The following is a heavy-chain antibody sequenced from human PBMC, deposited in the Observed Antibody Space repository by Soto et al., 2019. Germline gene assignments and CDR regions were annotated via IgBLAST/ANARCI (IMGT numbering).Heavy chain of an antibody. V-gene: IGHV2-5*02. D-gene: IGHD3-10*01. Sequence: QITLKESGPTLVKPTQTLTLTCTFSGFSLSTSGVGVGWIRQPPGKALEWLALIYWDDDKRYSPSLKSKLTTTKDTPKNPVVLKSTNMDPVDTATYCRAHRGVLVGSGSYYKVFDYWGQGTLVTVSS. CDR3: AHRGVLVGSGSYYKVFDY. CDR2: IYWDDDK. CDR1: GFSLSTSGVG. J-gene: IGHJ4*02.